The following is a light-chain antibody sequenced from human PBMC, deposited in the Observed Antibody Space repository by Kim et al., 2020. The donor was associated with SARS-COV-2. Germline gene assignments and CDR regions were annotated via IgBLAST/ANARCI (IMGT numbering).Light chain of an antibody. CDR2: GAS. CDR1: QGVSSK. CDR3: QQYDKWPLT. Sequence: VSTGERGTRSCRASQGVSSKLAWYQQKPGQSPRLLIYGASTRATGIPARFSGSGSGTEFTLTISGLQAEDYAVYYCQQYDKWPLTFGGGTKVDIK. J-gene: IGKJ4*01. V-gene: IGKV3-15*01.